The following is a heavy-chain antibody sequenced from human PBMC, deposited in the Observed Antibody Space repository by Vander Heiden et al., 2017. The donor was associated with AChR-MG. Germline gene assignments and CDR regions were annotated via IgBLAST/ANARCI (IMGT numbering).Heavy chain of an antibody. Sequence: QLQLQESGPGLVKPSETLSLTCTVSGGSISSSSYYWGWIRQTPGKGLEWIGSIYYSGSTYYNPSLKSRVTISVDTSKNQFSLKLSSVTAADTAVYYCARHVRDYYYGMDVWGQGTTVTVSS. CDR1: GGSISSSSYY. CDR3: ARHVRDYYYGMDV. V-gene: IGHV4-39*01. J-gene: IGHJ6*02. CDR2: IYYSGST.